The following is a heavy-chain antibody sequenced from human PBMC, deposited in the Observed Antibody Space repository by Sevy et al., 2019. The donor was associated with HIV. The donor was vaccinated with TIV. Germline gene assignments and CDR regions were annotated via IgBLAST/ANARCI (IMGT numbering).Heavy chain of an antibody. J-gene: IGHJ5*02. Sequence: GEALKISCKSSGYKFSYYWIGWVRQMPGKGLGWMGINYPDGSDTRYRTSFQGQVTLFLNKSLNTAFLQWTSLKAADTAMDYCGGRGSVELPARGWFDPWGQGTLVTVSS. D-gene: IGHD3-16*01. CDR3: GGRGSVELPARGWFDP. CDR1: GYKFSYYW. V-gene: IGHV5-51*01. CDR2: NYPDGSDT.